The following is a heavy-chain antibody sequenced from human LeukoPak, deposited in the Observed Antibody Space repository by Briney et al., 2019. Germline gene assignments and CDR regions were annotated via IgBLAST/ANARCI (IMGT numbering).Heavy chain of an antibody. Sequence: SETLSLTCTVSGDSINSNNYYWGWIRQPPGKGLEWIGNIYYSGSTYYKPSLKSRVTISVDTSKNQFSLKLSSVTAADTAVYYCAGLYGSGSYYGYWGQGTLVTVSS. V-gene: IGHV4-39*01. CDR2: IYYSGST. D-gene: IGHD3-10*01. CDR1: GDSINSNNYY. CDR3: AGLYGSGSYYGY. J-gene: IGHJ4*02.